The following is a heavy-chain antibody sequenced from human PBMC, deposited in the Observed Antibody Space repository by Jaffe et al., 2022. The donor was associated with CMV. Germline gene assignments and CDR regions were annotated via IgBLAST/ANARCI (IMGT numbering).Heavy chain of an antibody. CDR3: TKNGFYSLDY. CDR1: GYSISNNNW. D-gene: IGHD4-4*01. V-gene: IGHV4-4*02. Sequence: QVQLQESGPGLVKPSGTLSLTCAVSGYSISNNNWWSWVRQPPGKGLEWIGEIHHSGRINYSPSLKSRVTMSVDKSKNQISLELNSVTAADTAVYYCTKNGFYSLDYWGQGTLVIASS. CDR2: IHHSGRI. J-gene: IGHJ4*02.